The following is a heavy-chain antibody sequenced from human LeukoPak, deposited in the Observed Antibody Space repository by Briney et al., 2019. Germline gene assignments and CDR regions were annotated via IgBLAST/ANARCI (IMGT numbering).Heavy chain of an antibody. V-gene: IGHV3-23*01. CDR2: INDRGDKA. J-gene: IGHJ4*02. CDR3: TKEEAAIGRPKFDY. D-gene: IGHD6-13*01. CDR1: GFTFRNYA. Sequence: GGPLRLSCRTSGFTFRNYAMRGVRQSPGKAREWSSGINDRGDKAFYADCVKGRFTISRDNSQSPLYLQMSSLRAEDAAVYYCTKEEAAIGRPKFDYWGQGTLVSVSS.